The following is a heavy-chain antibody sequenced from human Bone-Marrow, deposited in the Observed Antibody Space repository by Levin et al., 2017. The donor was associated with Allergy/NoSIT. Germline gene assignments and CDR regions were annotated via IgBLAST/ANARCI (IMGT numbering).Heavy chain of an antibody. CDR2: IKTDGSEQ. D-gene: IGHD2-21*01. J-gene: IGHJ4*02. CDR3: TRAIRGDPPTY. V-gene: IGHV3-7*01. CDR1: RFSFSNSW. Sequence: GESLKISCAASRFSFSNSWMRWVRQTPGKGLESVANIKTDGSEQYYVDSVKGRFTISRDNAKNSLYLQMNSLRVEDTGLYYCTRAIRGDPPTYWGQGTLVTVSS.